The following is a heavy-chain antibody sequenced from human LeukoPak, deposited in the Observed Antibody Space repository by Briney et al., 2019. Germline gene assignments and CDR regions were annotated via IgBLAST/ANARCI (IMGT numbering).Heavy chain of an antibody. V-gene: IGHV4-61*02. CDR2: IYTSGST. D-gene: IGHD1-26*01. CDR3: ARVHSGSLMFDP. J-gene: IGHJ5*02. CDR1: GGSISSGSYY. Sequence: SETLSLTCTVSGGSISSGSYYWSWIRQPAGKGLEWIGRIYTSGSTNYNPSLKSRVTISVDTSKNQFSLKLSSVTAADTAVYYCARVHSGSLMFDPWGQGTLVTVSS.